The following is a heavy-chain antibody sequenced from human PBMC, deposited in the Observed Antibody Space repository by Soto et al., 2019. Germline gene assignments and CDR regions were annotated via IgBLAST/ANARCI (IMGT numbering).Heavy chain of an antibody. CDR1: GYTFTSYG. J-gene: IGHJ6*02. V-gene: IGHV1-18*01. CDR2: ISAYNGNT. Sequence: ASVKVSCKASGYTFTSYGISWVRQAPGQGLEWMGWISAYNGNTNYAQKLQGRVTMTTDTSTSTAYMELRSLRSDDTAVYYCARDNASRWDGEYYYSGIDFWGQGTPVTVAS. D-gene: IGHD4-17*01. CDR3: ARDNASRWDGEYYYSGIDF.